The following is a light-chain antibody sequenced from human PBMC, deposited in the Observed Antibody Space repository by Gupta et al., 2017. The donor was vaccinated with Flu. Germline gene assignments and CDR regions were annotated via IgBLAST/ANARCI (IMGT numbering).Light chain of an antibody. V-gene: IGLV2-14*01. CDR2: EVS. J-gene: IGLJ2*01. CDR3: SSYTSSSTLV. Sequence: QSALTQPASVSGSPGQSITISCTGTSSDVGRYNYVSWYQQHPGNAPKLMIYEVSNRPSGVASRFAGSKAGNTASLTIAGLQAEDEADYYCSSYTSSSTLVFGGGTKLTVL. CDR1: SSDVGRYNY.